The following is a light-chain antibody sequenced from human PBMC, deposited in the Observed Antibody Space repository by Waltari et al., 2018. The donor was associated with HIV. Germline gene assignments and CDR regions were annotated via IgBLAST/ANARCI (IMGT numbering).Light chain of an antibody. J-gene: IGLJ3*02. CDR1: SSNIRSNH. V-gene: IGLV1-44*01. Sequence: QSVLTQPPSASGTPGQRLTNPCSGRSSNIRSNHLHWYPQLPGTAPKLLIYSNNQRPSGVPDRFSGSKSGTSASLAISGLQSEDEADYYCAAWDDSLNGWVFGGGTKLTVL. CDR2: SNN. CDR3: AAWDDSLNGWV.